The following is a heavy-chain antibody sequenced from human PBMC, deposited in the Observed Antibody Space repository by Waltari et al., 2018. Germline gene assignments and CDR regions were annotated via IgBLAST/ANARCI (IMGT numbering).Heavy chain of an antibody. D-gene: IGHD2-15*01. CDR1: GSTFNSYA. V-gene: IGHV1-69*05. J-gene: IGHJ3*02. CDR3: ARSPLVEGAFDI. Sequence: QVQLVQSGAEVKKPGSSVKVSCKASGSTFNSYAISWVRQAPGQGLEWMGGIIPIFGTANYAQKFQGRVTITTDESTSTAYMELSSLRSEDTAVYYCARSPLVEGAFDIWGQGTMVTVSS. CDR2: IIPIFGTA.